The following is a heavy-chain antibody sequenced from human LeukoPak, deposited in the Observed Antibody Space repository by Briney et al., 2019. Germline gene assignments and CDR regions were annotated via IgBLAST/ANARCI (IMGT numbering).Heavy chain of an antibody. Sequence: SETLSLTCAVYGDSFSGYYWSWIRQPPGKGLEWIAEINHRGSTHYNPSLKSRVNISADTSKNQFSLNLDSVTAADTAVYYCARSWAGMYYPFYYFDYWGQGSLVTVSS. J-gene: IGHJ4*02. CDR2: INHRGST. CDR3: ARSWAGMYYPFYYFDY. CDR1: GDSFSGYY. V-gene: IGHV4-34*01. D-gene: IGHD2-8*01.